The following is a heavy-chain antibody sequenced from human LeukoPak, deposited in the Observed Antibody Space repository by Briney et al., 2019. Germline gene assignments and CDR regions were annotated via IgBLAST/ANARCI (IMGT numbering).Heavy chain of an antibody. D-gene: IGHD4-17*01. J-gene: IGHJ4*02. CDR1: GFTFSSYA. V-gene: IGHV3-23*01. CDR3: AKALYGDYGRFDY. CDR2: ISASGGST. Sequence: PGGSLRLSCAASGFTFSSYAMNWVRQAPGKGLEWVSVISASGGSTYYADSVKGRFTISRDNSKNTLYLQMNSLRAEDTAVYYCAKALYGDYGRFDYWGQGTLVTVSS.